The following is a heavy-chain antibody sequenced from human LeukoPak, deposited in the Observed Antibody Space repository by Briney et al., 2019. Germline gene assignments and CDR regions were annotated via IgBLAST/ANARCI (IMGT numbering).Heavy chain of an antibody. CDR3: ARRVGFYGSGSLNYFDP. V-gene: IGHV4-39*02. J-gene: IGHJ5*01. Sequence: SETLSLTCSVSGGSIGSSSYYWGWIRQPPGKRLEWIGSIFRTGSTYYSASLKSRVSISVDTSKNHIALKVTSVTAADTAVYFCARRVGFYGSGSLNYFDPWGQGILVSVSS. D-gene: IGHD3-10*01. CDR1: GGSIGSSSYY. CDR2: IFRTGST.